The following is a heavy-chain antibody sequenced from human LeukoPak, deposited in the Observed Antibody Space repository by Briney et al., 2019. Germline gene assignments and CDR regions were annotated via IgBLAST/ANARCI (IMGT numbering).Heavy chain of an antibody. CDR3: ARHGHCTNGVCYSNYYYYMDV. J-gene: IGHJ6*03. CDR1: GYSFTSYW. Sequence: GESLKISCKGSGYSFTSYWIGWVRPMPGKGLEWMGIIYPDDSDTRYSPSFEGQVIISVDKSISTAYPQWSSLKASDTATYYCARHGHCTNGVCYSNYYYYMDVWGKGTTVTVSS. CDR2: IYPDDSDT. D-gene: IGHD2-8*01. V-gene: IGHV5-51*01.